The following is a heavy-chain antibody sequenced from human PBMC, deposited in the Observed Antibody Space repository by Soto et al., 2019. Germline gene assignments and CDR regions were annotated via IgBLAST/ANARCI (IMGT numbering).Heavy chain of an antibody. V-gene: IGHV3-74*01. CDR1: GFTFSSYW. J-gene: IGHJ4*02. CDR3: AGGPEYGDYDY. D-gene: IGHD4-17*01. Sequence: GGSLRLSCAASGFTFSSYWMHWVRQAPGKGLVWVSRINSDGSSTSYADSVKGRFTISRDNAKNTLYLQMNSLRAEDTAVYYCAGGPEYGDYDYWGQGTLVTVSS. CDR2: INSDGSST.